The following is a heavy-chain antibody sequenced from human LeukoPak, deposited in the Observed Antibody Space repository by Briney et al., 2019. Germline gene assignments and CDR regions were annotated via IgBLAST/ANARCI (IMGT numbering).Heavy chain of an antibody. Sequence: PSETLSLTCTVSGDSISSSNYYWGWIRQPPKKGLEWIGTISYSESTYYNPSLKSRVTISVDTSKNQFSLKLSSVTAADTAVYFCARHYYDFWSGYSYYFDYWGQGTLVTVSS. CDR1: GDSISSSNYY. D-gene: IGHD3-3*01. J-gene: IGHJ4*02. CDR3: ARHYYDFWSGYSYYFDY. CDR2: ISYSEST. V-gene: IGHV4-39*01.